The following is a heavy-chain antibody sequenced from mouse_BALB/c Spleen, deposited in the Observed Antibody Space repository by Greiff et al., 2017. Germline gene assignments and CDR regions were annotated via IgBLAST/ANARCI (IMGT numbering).Heavy chain of an antibody. Sequence: QVQLQQSGPELVKPGASVRISCKASGYTFTSYYIHWVKQRPGQGLEWIGWIYPGNVNTKYNEKFKGKATLTADKSSSTAYMQLSSLTSEDSAVYFCARNEYYFDYWGQGTTLTVSS. V-gene: IGHV1S56*01. CDR3: ARNEYYFDY. CDR2: IYPGNVNT. J-gene: IGHJ2*01. CDR1: GYTFTSYY.